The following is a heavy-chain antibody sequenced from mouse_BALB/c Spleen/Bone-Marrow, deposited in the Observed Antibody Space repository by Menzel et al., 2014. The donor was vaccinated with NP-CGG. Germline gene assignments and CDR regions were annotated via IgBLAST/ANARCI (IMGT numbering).Heavy chain of an antibody. V-gene: IGHV5-6-4*01. J-gene: IGHJ4*01. D-gene: IGHD2-10*02. CDR3: XXXXRYGNYIYAMDY. CDR1: GFXXSXXT. CDR2: ISTGGSYT. Sequence: EVKLMESGGGLVKPGGSXXLSXXAXGFXXSXXTXXXVRQTPEKRLEWVATISTGGSYTDYPDSVKGRFTISRDNAKQTLYLQXXXXXXXDTAXXXXXXXXRYGNYIYAMDYWGQXXXXTVSX.